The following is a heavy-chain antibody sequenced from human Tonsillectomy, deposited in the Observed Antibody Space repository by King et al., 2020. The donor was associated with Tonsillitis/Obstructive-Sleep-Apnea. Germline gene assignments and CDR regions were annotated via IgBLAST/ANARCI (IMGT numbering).Heavy chain of an antibody. Sequence: LGESGAEVKKTGDSLKISCEGSGYSFTNYWSVWARQMPGEGLEWMGIIYPGDSDTRYSTSFQGQATISADKSISTAYLQWSSLKASDTAMYYCARHRTSGSLEPGGYWGQGTLVTVSS. V-gene: IGHV5-51*01. CDR2: IYPGDSDT. J-gene: IGHJ4*02. D-gene: IGHD1-26*01. CDR1: GYSFTNYW. CDR3: ARHRTSGSLEPGGY.